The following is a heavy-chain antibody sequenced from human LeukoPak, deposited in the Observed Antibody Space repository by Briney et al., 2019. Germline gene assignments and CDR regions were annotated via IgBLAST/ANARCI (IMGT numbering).Heavy chain of an antibody. CDR3: ARSRQASGLFSS. CDR2: IYDRGPA. V-gene: IGHV4-30-2*01. D-gene: IGHD3-10*01. J-gene: IGHJ5*02. Sequence: SETLSLTCTVSGYAIISGGFSWNWIRQPPGKGLEWIGCIYDRGPAHYNPSLKSRFTISVDRPKNQFFLNVTSLTAADTAVYYCARSRQASGLFSSWGQGTLVVVSS. CDR1: GYAIISGGFS.